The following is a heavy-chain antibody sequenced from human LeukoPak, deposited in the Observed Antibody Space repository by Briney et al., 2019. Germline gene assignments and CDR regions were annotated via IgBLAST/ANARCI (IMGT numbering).Heavy chain of an antibody. CDR2: INHSGST. J-gene: IGHJ4*02. Sequence: SETLSLTCAVYGGSFSGYYWSWIRQPPGKGLEWIGEINHSGSTNYNPSLKSRVTISVDTSKNQFSLKLSSVTAADTAVYYCARALPGYSYGIDYWGQGTLVTVSS. D-gene: IGHD5-18*01. CDR1: GGSFSGYY. V-gene: IGHV4-34*01. CDR3: ARALPGYSYGIDY.